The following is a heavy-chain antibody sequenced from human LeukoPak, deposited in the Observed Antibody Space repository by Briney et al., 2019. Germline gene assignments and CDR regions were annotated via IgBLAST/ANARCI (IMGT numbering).Heavy chain of an antibody. Sequence: PGGSLTLSCAASGFTFSSYSFNWVRQAPGKGLECVSYISSSSSIIYYADSVKGRFTISRDNAKNSLYLQMNSLRDEDTAVYYCERFAGEDYWGQGTLVTVSS. J-gene: IGHJ4*02. V-gene: IGHV3-48*02. CDR3: ERFAGEDY. CDR2: ISSSSSII. CDR1: GFTFSSYS. D-gene: IGHD3-10*01.